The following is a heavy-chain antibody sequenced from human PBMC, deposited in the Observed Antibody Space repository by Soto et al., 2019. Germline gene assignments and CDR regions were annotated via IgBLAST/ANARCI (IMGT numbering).Heavy chain of an antibody. CDR1: GYTFTSNG. V-gene: IGHV1-18*01. Sequence: QVPLVQSGAEVKKPGASVKVSCKASGYTFTSNGISWVRQAPGQGLEWMGWISADKGNTNYAQKLQGRVTMTRDTSTSTVYMELRSLRSEDTAMYYCARDRAHGFDIWGQGTMVTVSS. CDR2: ISADKGNT. J-gene: IGHJ3*02. CDR3: ARDRAHGFDI.